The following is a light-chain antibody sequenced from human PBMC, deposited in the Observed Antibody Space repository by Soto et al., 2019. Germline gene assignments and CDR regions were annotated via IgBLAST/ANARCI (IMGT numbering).Light chain of an antibody. J-gene: IGKJ3*01. CDR2: DAS. V-gene: IGKV3-11*01. CDR3: QRRSNWPVT. Sequence: EIVLTQSPATLSLSPGERATLSCRASQSVSNDLAWYQQKPGQAPRLLIYDASNRATDIPARFSGSGSGTDFTLTISSLEPEDFAVYYCQRRSNWPVTFGPGTKVDIK. CDR1: QSVSND.